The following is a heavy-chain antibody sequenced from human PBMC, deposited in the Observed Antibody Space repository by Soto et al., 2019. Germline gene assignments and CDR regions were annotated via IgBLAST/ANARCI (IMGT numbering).Heavy chain of an antibody. V-gene: IGHV4-34*01. J-gene: IGHJ6*03. CDR1: GRYFSGYY. Sequence: PSETLSPTCAAYGRYFSGYYWSCIRQHPAHPPEWIGEINHSGSTNYNPSLKSRVTISVDTSKNQFSLQLNSVTPEDTAVYYCARDRDNWNPTKSQHYYMDVWGKGSTVTVSS. D-gene: IGHD1-20*01. CDR3: ARDRDNWNPTKSQHYYMDV. CDR2: INHSGST.